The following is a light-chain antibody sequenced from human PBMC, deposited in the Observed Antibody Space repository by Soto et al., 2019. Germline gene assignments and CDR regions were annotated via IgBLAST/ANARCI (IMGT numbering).Light chain of an antibody. V-gene: IGLV2-11*01. CDR2: AVN. J-gene: IGLJ3*02. Sequence: QSALTQPRSVSGSPGQSVTISCTGTSSDVGDYNYVSWYQQHPGKAPKLLIYAVNMRPSGVPDRFSGSKSGNTASLTISGLQAEDEADYSCCSYAGSYPWVFGGGTKLPVL. CDR3: CSYAGSYPWV. CDR1: SSDVGDYNY.